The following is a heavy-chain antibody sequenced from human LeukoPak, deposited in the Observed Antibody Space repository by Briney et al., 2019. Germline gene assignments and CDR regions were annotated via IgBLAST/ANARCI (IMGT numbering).Heavy chain of an antibody. V-gene: IGHV3-7*03. CDR3: ARDAGRSGYDIFDY. J-gene: IGHJ4*02. Sequence: GGSLSLSCAASGFTFSTYWMTWVRQAPGKGLEWVASIKQDGSEKLYVDSVRGRFTTSRDNAKNSVYLQMNSLRAEDTAVYYCARDAGRSGYDIFDYWGQGTLVTVSS. CDR2: IKQDGSEK. D-gene: IGHD5-12*01. CDR1: GFTFSTYW.